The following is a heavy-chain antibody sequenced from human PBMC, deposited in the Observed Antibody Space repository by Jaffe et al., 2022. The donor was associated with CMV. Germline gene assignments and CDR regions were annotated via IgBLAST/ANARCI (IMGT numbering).Heavy chain of an antibody. CDR1: GGSFSGYY. CDR2: INHSGST. CDR3: ARGRSGWYRGAPGEFQH. Sequence: QVQLQQWGAGLLKPSETLSLTCAVYGGSFSGYYWSWIRQPPGKGLEWIGEINHSGSTNYNPSLKSRVTISVDTSKNQFSLKLSSVTAADTAVYYCARGRSGWYRGAPGEFQHWGQGTLVTVSS. J-gene: IGHJ1*01. V-gene: IGHV4-34*01. D-gene: IGHD6-19*01.